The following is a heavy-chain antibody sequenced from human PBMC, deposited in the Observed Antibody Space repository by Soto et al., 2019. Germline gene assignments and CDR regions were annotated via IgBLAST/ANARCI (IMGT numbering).Heavy chain of an antibody. CDR3: TRVSRSTGYYWYY. Sequence: QVQLVEAGGGLVKPGGSLRLSCAASGLTFSDYSMTWIRQVPGKGLEWVSRISRGGGDTEYADSVKGRFTISRDNAKNLLYLQMDSLRAEDTAVYYCTRVSRSTGYYWYYWGQGTLVTVSS. D-gene: IGHD6-25*01. J-gene: IGHJ4*02. CDR1: GLTFSDYS. V-gene: IGHV3-11*06. CDR2: ISRGGGDT.